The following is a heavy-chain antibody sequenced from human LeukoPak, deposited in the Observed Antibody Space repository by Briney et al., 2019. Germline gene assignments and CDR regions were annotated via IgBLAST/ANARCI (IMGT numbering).Heavy chain of an antibody. J-gene: IGHJ6*04. CDR3: ARDRPDGITGTRGPYGMDV. CDR2: IYYSGST. V-gene: IGHV4-59*01. Sequence: PSETLSLTCIVSGGSISSYYWSWIRQPPGKGLEWIGYIYYSGSTNYNPSLKSRVTISVDTSKNQFSLKLSSVTAADTAVYYCARDRPDGITGTRGPYGMDVWGKGTTVTVSS. D-gene: IGHD1-20*01. CDR1: GGSISSYY.